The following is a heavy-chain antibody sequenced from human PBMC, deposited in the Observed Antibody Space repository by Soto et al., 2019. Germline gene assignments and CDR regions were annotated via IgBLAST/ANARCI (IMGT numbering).Heavy chain of an antibody. Sequence: EVQLVESGGGLVQPGGSLRLSCAASGFTFGSYWMSWVRQAPGKGLEWLATIKMDASEKKYVDSVKGRITMSTDNAKNSLYLQMDRRRAGATAVYFCSRAWGYGSGAAVNHYVDYGSHGTLVTVSS. D-gene: IGHD3-10*01. V-gene: IGHV3-7*01. CDR1: GFTFGSYW. CDR2: IKMDASEK. J-gene: IGHJ4*01. CDR3: SRAWGYGSGAAVNHYVDY.